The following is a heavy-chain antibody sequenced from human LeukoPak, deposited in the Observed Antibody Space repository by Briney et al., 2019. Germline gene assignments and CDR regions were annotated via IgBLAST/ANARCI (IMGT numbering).Heavy chain of an antibody. CDR3: ARDHATYYYDSSGYYDY. J-gene: IGHJ4*02. D-gene: IGHD3-22*01. Sequence: PGGSLRLSCAASGFTFSRSWMHWVRQAPGKGLVWVSRINDDGSTTSYADSVKGRFTISRDNAKNSLYLQMNSLRAEDTAVYYCARDHATYYYDSSGYYDYWGQGTLVTVSS. CDR2: INDDGSTT. V-gene: IGHV3-74*01. CDR1: GFTFSRSW.